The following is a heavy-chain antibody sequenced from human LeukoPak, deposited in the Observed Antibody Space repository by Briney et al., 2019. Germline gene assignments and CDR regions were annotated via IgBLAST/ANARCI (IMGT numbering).Heavy chain of an antibody. V-gene: IGHV1-2*02. CDR2: INPNSGGT. J-gene: IGHJ4*02. Sequence: GASVKVSCKASGYTFTGYYMHWVRQAPGQGLEWMGWINPNSGGTNYAQKFQGRVTMTRDTSISTAYMELSRLRSDDTAVYYCARDSGFGELSFDYWGQGTLVTVSS. CDR3: ARDSGFGELSFDY. CDR1: GYTFTGYY. D-gene: IGHD3-10*01.